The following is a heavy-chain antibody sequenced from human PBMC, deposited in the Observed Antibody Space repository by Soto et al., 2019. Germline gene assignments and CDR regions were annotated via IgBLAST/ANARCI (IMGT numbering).Heavy chain of an antibody. CDR2: IYYSGSA. Sequence: QVQLQESGPGLVKPSQTLSLTCTVSGGSISSGDSYWTWIRQHPWTGLEWIGYIYYSGSASYNPSLKSRVTMTVDTSRSQFFLRMSYVTDADTAGYYCAITFEYGSGTYAYCGEGPLVTVSS. D-gene: IGHD3-10*01. V-gene: IGHV4-31*03. J-gene: IGHJ4*02. CDR3: AITFEYGSGTYAY. CDR1: GGSISSGDSY.